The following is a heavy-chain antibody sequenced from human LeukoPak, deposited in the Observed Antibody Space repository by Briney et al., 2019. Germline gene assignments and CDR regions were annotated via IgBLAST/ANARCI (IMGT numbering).Heavy chain of an antibody. CDR3: ARDKRYSSSWYGENYYYMDV. Sequence: GASVKVSCKASGGTFSSYAISWVRQAPGQGLEWMGGIIPIFGTANYAQKFQGRVTITADESTSTAYMELSSLRSEDTAVYYCARDKRYSSSWYGENYYYMDVWGKGTTVTVSS. J-gene: IGHJ6*03. V-gene: IGHV1-69*13. CDR2: IIPIFGTA. D-gene: IGHD6-13*01. CDR1: GGTFSSYA.